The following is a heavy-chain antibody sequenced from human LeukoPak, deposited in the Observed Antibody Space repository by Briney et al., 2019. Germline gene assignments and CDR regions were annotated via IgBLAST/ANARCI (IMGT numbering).Heavy chain of an antibody. CDR2: NNPNSGGT. Sequence: GASVKVSCKASGYTFTGYYMHWVRQAPGQGLEWMGWNNPNSGGTNYAQKFQGRVTMTKDTSISTAYMELSRLRSDDTAVYYCAHPRITMVRGVIFTWFDPWGQGTLVTVSS. D-gene: IGHD3-10*01. CDR1: GYTFTGYY. V-gene: IGHV1-2*02. CDR3: AHPRITMVRGVIFTWFDP. J-gene: IGHJ5*02.